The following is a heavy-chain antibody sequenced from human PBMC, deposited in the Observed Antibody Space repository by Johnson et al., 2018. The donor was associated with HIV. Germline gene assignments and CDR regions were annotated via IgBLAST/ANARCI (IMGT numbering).Heavy chain of an antibody. CDR3: AKRVSGWNFGVDAFDI. CDR1: GFTFSSYG. CDR2: IWYDGSYE. Sequence: QVQLVESGGGVVQPGRSLRLSCAASGFTFSSYGMHSVRQAPGTGLEWVAVIWYDGSYEYSADSVKGLFTISRDNSENTLYLQMYSLRAEDTAVFYCAKRVSGWNFGVDAFDIWGQGTMVTVSS. D-gene: IGHD6-19*01. V-gene: IGHV3-33*06. J-gene: IGHJ3*02.